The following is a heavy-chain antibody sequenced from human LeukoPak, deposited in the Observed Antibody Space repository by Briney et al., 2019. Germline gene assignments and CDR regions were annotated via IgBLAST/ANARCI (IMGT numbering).Heavy chain of an antibody. CDR2: IGASGTST. Sequence: GGSLRLSCAASGFTFSSFAMSWVRQAPGKGLEWVSAIGASGTSTYYADSVKGRFTISRDNSKNTLYLQMNSLRAEDTAVYYCARGSVWYLVYWGEGTVVSVSS. V-gene: IGHV3-23*01. D-gene: IGHD3-16*01. CDR3: ARGSVWYLVY. CDR1: GFTFSSFA. J-gene: IGHJ4*02.